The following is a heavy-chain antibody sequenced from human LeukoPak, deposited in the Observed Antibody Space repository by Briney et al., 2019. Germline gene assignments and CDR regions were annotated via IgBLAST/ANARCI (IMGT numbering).Heavy chain of an antibody. CDR3: ARVMGVYYYYGMDV. Sequence: PSETLSLTCAVYGGSFSGYYWSWIRQPPGKGLEWIGEINHSGSTNYNPSLKSRVTISVDTSKNQFSLKLSSVTAADTVVYYCARVMGVYYYYGMDVWGQGTTVTVSS. CDR1: GGSFSGYY. J-gene: IGHJ6*02. CDR2: INHSGST. V-gene: IGHV4-34*01. D-gene: IGHD1-26*01.